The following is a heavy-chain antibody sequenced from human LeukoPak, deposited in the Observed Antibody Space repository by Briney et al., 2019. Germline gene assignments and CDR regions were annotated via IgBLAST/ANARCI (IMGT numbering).Heavy chain of an antibody. CDR1: GGSISSYY. V-gene: IGHV4-4*07. D-gene: IGHD2-2*01. CDR2: IYTSGST. CDR3: ARDPYCSSTSCYYYYGMDV. Sequence: PSETLSLTCAVYGGSISSYYWSWIRQPAGKGLEWIGRIYTSGSTNYNPSLKSRVTMSVDTSKNQFSLKLSSVTAADTAMYYCARDPYCSSTSCYYYYGMDVWGQGTTVTVSS. J-gene: IGHJ6*02.